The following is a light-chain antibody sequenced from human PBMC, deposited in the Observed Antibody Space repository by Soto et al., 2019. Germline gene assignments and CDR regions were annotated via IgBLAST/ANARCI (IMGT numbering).Light chain of an antibody. V-gene: IGKV3-15*01. CDR3: QQYSDWPIT. J-gene: IGKJ5*01. Sequence: ITQTPATLSVSPGAIATLSFRASQSINSNLAWYQQQYGQAPRLIIYGESTRATAVPDRFSGSGSGTGLNLNITSLQSDDFAVYFCQQYSDWPITLGHGRRLEI. CDR1: QSINSN. CDR2: GES.